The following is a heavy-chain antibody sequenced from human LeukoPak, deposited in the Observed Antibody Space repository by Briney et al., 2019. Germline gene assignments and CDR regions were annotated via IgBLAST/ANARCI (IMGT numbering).Heavy chain of an antibody. J-gene: IGHJ3*02. CDR2: IYTSGST. D-gene: IGHD1-26*01. Sequence: SETLSLTCTVSGVSISSGSYYWSWIRQPAGKGLEWIGRIYTSGSTNYNPSLKSRVTISVDTSKNQFSLKLSSVTAADTAVYYCARASIVGAHRNDAFDIWGQGTRVTVSS. V-gene: IGHV4-61*02. CDR3: ARASIVGAHRNDAFDI. CDR1: GVSISSGSYY.